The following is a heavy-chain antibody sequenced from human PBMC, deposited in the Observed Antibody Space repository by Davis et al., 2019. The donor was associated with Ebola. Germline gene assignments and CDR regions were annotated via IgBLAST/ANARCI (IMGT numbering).Heavy chain of an antibody. CDR2: IKPDGSVK. D-gene: IGHD5-24*01. CDR1: GLTFESYW. Sequence: PGGSLRLSCAASGLTFESYWMAWVRQSPGKGLEWVANIKPDGSVKGYVDSLRGRFTISRDNAKYSLFLQMNSLRAEDTAVYFCATFNWYYMDVWGKGTRVTVSS. CDR3: ATFNWYYMDV. V-gene: IGHV3-7*03. J-gene: IGHJ6*03.